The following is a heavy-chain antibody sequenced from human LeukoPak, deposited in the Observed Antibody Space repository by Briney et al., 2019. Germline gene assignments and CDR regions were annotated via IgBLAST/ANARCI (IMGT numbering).Heavy chain of an antibody. CDR1: GYTFTGYY. J-gene: IGHJ4*02. D-gene: IGHD2-2*02. CDR3: ARDVTDIVVVPAAIGEYRYYFDY. Sequence: ASVKVSCKASGYTFTGYYMHWVRQAPGQGLEWMGWINPNSGGTNYAQKFQGRVTMTRDTSISTAYMELSRLRSDDTAVYYCARDVTDIVVVPAAIGEYRYYFDYSSQGTLVTVSS. CDR2: INPNSGGT. V-gene: IGHV1-2*02.